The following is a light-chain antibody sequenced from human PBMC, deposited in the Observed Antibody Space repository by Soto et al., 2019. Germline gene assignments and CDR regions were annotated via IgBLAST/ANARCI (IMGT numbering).Light chain of an antibody. CDR1: SSDVGVYNY. V-gene: IGLV2-11*01. Sequence: QSVMTNPRSVSGSPGQSVTISCPGTSSDVGVYNYVSWYQQHPGKAPKLIMYEVTKRPSGVPDRFSGSKSANTASLIISGLQAADEAEYYCCCCSYADSSSFRVLFGGGTQLTVL. J-gene: IGLJ2*01. CDR2: EVT. CDR3: CSYADSSSFRVL.